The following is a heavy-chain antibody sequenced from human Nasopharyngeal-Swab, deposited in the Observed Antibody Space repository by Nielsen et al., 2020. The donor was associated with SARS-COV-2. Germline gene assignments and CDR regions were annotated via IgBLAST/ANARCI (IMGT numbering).Heavy chain of an antibody. CDR2: ISHLGAT. CDR1: GVSFSDND. Sequence: SATLCLTSAVYGVSFSDNDWNWVRQYPGKGLEWIGEISHLGATNYKSSLKRRVFLSVDSSKNKLSLMLTSVTAADTGVYYCVRGYRTWSFPSSFFYYHMDVWGQGTTVTVSS. J-gene: IGHJ6*03. V-gene: IGHV4-34*01. D-gene: IGHD2/OR15-2a*01. CDR3: VRGYRTWSFPSSFFYYHMDV.